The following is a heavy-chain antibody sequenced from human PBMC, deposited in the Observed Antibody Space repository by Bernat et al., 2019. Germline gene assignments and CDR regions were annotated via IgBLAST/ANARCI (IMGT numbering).Heavy chain of an antibody. Sequence: QVQLVQSGAEVKKPGASVKVSCKASGYTFTSYGISWVRQAPGQGLEWMGWISAYNGNTNYAQKLQGRVTMTTEPSTSTAYMELRSLRSDDTAVYYCARLDDSSGYVVRLDIWGQGTMVTVSS. CDR1: GYTFTSYG. CDR3: ARLDDSSGYVVRLDI. J-gene: IGHJ3*02. V-gene: IGHV1-18*01. D-gene: IGHD3-22*01. CDR2: ISAYNGNT.